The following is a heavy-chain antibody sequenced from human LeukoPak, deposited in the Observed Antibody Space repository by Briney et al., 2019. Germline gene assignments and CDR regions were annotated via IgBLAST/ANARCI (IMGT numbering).Heavy chain of an antibody. J-gene: IGHJ4*02. D-gene: IGHD2-21*01. V-gene: IGHV3-21*01. CDR1: GFTFSRHS. CDR2: ISSSSSYI. Sequence: GGSLRLSCAASGFTFSRHSINWVRQAPGKGLEWVPSISSSSSYIYYADSVKGRFTISRDNAKNSLYLQMNSLRAEDTAVYYCARRLWDTTDFDYWGQGTLVTVSS. CDR3: ARRLWDTTDFDY.